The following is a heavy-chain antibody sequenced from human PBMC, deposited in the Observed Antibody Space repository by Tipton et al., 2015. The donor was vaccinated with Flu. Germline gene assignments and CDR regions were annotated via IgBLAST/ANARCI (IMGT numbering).Heavy chain of an antibody. V-gene: IGHV3-11*01. D-gene: IGHD4-17*01. CDR1: GFTFSDYY. CDR2: ISSSGSTI. CDR3: ASGYDVTTVPMTNWYFDL. J-gene: IGHJ2*01. Sequence: SLRLSCAASGFTFSDYYMSWIRQAPGKGLEWVSYISSSGSTIYYADSVKGRFTISRDNAKNSLYLQMNSLRAEDTAVYYCASGYDVTTVPMTNWYFDLWGRGTLVTVSS.